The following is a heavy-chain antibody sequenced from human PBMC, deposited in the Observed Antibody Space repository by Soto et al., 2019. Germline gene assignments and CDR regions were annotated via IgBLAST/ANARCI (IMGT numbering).Heavy chain of an antibody. J-gene: IGHJ4*02. CDR3: ARHRGPAPVY. CDR2: LFYGGTT. D-gene: IGHD3-10*01. V-gene: IGHV4-39*01. Sequence: SETLSLTCTVSGGSISGYYWTWIRQPPGKGLEWVGSLFYGGTTDSNPSLKSRLTMSLDTSKNHFSLKLRSVTAADTAVYYCARHRGPAPVYWGQGTLVTVS. CDR1: GGSISGYY.